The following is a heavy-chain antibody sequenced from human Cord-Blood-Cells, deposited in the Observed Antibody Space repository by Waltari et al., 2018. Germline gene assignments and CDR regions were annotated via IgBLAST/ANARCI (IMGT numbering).Heavy chain of an antibody. V-gene: IGHV1-2*02. D-gene: IGHD3-22*01. J-gene: IGHJ3*02. CDR1: GYTFTGYY. CDR2: INPNSGGT. Sequence: QVQLVQSGAEVKKPGASVKVSCKASGYTFTGYYMHWVRQAPGQGLEWMGWINPNSGGTNYAQKFQGRVTRTRDTSISTAYMELSRLRSDDTAVYYCARDRYYDSSGYYLDAFDIWGQGTMVTVSS. CDR3: ARDRYYDSSGYYLDAFDI.